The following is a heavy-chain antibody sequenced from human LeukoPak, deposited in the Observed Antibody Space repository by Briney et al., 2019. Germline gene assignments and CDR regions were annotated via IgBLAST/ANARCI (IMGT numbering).Heavy chain of an antibody. CDR3: ARSGDPILDY. V-gene: IGHV5-51*01. CDR2: IYPGDSDT. J-gene: IGHJ4*02. D-gene: IGHD3-10*01. Sequence: GESLQISCKGSGYPFTNYWIAWVRQLPGKGLEWLGIIYPGDSDTRYSPSFQGQLTISADTSINTAYLQWNSLKASDTALYYCARSGDPILDYWGQGTLVTVSS. CDR1: GYPFTNYW.